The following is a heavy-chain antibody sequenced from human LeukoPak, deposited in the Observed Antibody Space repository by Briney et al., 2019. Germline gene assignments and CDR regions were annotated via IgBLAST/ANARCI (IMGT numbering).Heavy chain of an antibody. J-gene: IGHJ4*02. Sequence: GGSLRLSCAASGFTFSSYAMHWVRQAPGKGMEWVAVISYDGSNKYYADSVKGRFTISRDNSKNTLYLQMNSLRAEDTAVYYCARVRRIRLWLHNFDYWGQGTLVTVSS. CDR2: ISYDGSNK. CDR3: ARVRRIRLWLHNFDY. D-gene: IGHD5-18*01. V-gene: IGHV3-30-3*01. CDR1: GFTFSSYA.